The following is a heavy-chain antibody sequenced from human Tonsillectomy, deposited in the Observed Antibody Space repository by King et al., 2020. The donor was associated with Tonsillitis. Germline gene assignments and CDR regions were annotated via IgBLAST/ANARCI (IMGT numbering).Heavy chain of an antibody. D-gene: IGHD1-26*01. V-gene: IGHV4-39*01. CDR3: ARSVSGSFDY. Sequence: QLQESGPGVVKPSETLSLTCTVSGGSISSSDHYWAWIRQPPGKGLEWIGYMYYSWTFFYNPSLKSRITISGGTSENRFSLKLCSVTAADTAVYFCARSVSGSFDYWGQGALVTVSS. J-gene: IGHJ4*02. CDR1: GGSISSSDHY. CDR2: MYYSWTF.